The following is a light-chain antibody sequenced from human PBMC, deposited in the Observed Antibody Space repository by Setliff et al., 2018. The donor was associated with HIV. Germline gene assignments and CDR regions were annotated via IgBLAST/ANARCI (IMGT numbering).Light chain of an antibody. CDR3: CSYAGTYTFVV. Sequence: QSALTQPPSVSGSPGQSIIISCTGTINNIGSYNRVSWYQQRPGTAPKLIIFEVNKRPSGVSNRFSGSKSGSTASLAISGLQAYDEGDYYFCSYAGTYTFVVFGTGTKVTVL. J-gene: IGLJ1*01. V-gene: IGLV2-23*02. CDR2: EVN. CDR1: INNIGSYNR.